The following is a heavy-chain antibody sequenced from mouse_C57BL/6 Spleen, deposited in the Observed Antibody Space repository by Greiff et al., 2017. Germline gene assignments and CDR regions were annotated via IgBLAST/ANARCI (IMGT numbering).Heavy chain of an antibody. CDR3: TGGDYDGFAY. CDR1: GFTFSNYW. CDR2: IRLKSDNYDT. V-gene: IGHV6-3*01. Sequence: EVLLVESGGGLVQPGGSMKFSCVASGFTFSNYWMNWVRQSPGQGLEWVGQIRLKSDNYDTHYTESVKGRFTISRDEYTSSVYLKMNNLRAEDSGIYDCTGGDYDGFAYWGQGTLVTVSA. D-gene: IGHD2-4*01. J-gene: IGHJ3*01.